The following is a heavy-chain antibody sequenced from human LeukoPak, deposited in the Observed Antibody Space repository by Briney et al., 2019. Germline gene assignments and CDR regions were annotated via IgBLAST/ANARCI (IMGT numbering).Heavy chain of an antibody. J-gene: IGHJ3*01. CDR1: GDNFSSYV. CDR3: AREGVYSPDPSSYHRHAFDV. CDR2: IIPTFDVA. D-gene: IGHD3-16*02. V-gene: IGHV1-69*04. Sequence: SVKVSCKASGDNFSSYVITWVRQAPGQGLEWMGRIIPTFDVANFAQKFKGRVTITADKSTNTAHLELSNLRSEDTAVYYCAREGVYSPDPSSYHRHAFDVWGKGTVVIVSS.